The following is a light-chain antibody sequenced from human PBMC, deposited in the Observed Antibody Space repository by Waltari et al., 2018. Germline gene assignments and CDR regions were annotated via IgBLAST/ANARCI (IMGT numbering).Light chain of an antibody. CDR3: QQYYTYPRT. CDR1: QGISSY. J-gene: IGKJ1*01. V-gene: IGKV1-8*01. CDR2: AAS. Sequence: AIRMTQSPSSFSASTGDSVTITCRASQGISSYLAWYQQKPGRVPKLLMYAASTLHSGVPSRFTGSGSGTDFTLTINCLQSDDFATYYCQQYYTYPRTFGQGTKVEIK.